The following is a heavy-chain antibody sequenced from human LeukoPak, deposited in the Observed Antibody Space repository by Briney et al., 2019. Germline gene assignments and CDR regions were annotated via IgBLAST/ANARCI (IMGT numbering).Heavy chain of an antibody. V-gene: IGHV3-23*01. J-gene: IGHJ4*02. CDR2: RSGSDAGT. Sequence: GGSLRLSCAASGFTVSNYAMSWVRQAPGKRLEWVSARSGSDAGTYYVDSVKGRSTISRDNSKNTLFLQMNSLRAEDTAVYYCAKAPGGSCIGTLCYSFDNWGQGTLVTVSS. CDR3: AKAPGGSCIGTLCYSFDN. CDR1: GFTVSNYA. D-gene: IGHD2-15*01.